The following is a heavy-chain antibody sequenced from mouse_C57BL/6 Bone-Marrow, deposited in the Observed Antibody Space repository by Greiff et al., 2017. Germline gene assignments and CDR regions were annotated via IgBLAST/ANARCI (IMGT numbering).Heavy chain of an antibody. CDR3: ARALAY. V-gene: IGHV1-26*01. CDR1: GYTFTDYY. CDR2: INPNNGGT. J-gene: IGHJ3*01. Sequence: EVQLQQSGPELVKPGASVKISCKASGYTFTDYYMNWVKQSHGKSLEWIGDINPNNGGTSYNQKFKGKATLTVDTSSSTAYMELRSLTSEDSAVYYCARALAYWGQGTLVTVSA.